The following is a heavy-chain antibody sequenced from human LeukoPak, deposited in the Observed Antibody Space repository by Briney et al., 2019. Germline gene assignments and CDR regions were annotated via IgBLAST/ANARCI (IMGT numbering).Heavy chain of an antibody. CDR2: IYYSGST. CDR3: ARVPYSSSWYEGDHFDY. CDR1: GGSISSSSYS. Sequence: SETLSLTCTVSGGSISSSSYSWGWIRQPPGKGLEWIGYIYYSGSTNYNPSLKSRVTISVDTSKNQFPLKLSSVTAADTAVYYCARVPYSSSWYEGDHFDYWGQGTLVTVSS. V-gene: IGHV4-61*05. J-gene: IGHJ4*02. D-gene: IGHD6-13*01.